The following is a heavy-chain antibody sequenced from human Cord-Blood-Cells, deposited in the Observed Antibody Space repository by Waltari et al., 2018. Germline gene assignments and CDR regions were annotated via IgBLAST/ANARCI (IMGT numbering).Heavy chain of an antibody. Sequence: EWMGGFDPEDGETIYAQMFQGRVTMTEDTSTDTAYMELSSLRSEDTAVYYCATGARYYGSVSYLYYYYGMDVWGQGTTVTVSS. D-gene: IGHD3-10*01. J-gene: IGHJ6*02. CDR2: FDPEDGET. CDR3: ATGARYYGSVSYLYYYYGMDV. V-gene: IGHV1-24*01.